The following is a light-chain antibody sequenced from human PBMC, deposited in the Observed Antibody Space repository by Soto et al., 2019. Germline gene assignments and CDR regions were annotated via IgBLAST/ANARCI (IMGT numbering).Light chain of an antibody. CDR2: GAS. CDR1: QSVTNN. CDR3: QQHNNWPYT. J-gene: IGKJ5*01. V-gene: IGKV3-15*01. Sequence: DIVLTQSPGPLSLSPGERATLSCRASQSVTNNYLAWYQQTPGQAPRLLIYGASTRATGISARFSGSGSGTEFTLTISSPQSEDFALYYCQQHNNWPYTFGQGTRLEIK.